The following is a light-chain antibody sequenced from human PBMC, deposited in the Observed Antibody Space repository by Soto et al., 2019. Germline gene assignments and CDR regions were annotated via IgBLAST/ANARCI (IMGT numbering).Light chain of an antibody. J-gene: IGKJ1*01. CDR2: WAS. CDR1: QSFLYSSNNKNY. Sequence: DILMTQSPASLAVSLGERATINCKSSQSFLYSSNNKNYLAWYQQKPGQPPKALIYWASTRESGVPDRFSGSGSGTDFTLTISSLQAEDVAVYYCQQYYTTPWTFGQGTKVDI. CDR3: QQYYTTPWT. V-gene: IGKV4-1*01.